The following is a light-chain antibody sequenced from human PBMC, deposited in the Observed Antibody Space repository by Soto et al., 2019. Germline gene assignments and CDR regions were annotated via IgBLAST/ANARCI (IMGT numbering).Light chain of an antibody. CDR1: GSDIGAYNS. V-gene: IGLV2-14*01. Sequence: QSVLTQPASVSGSPGQSITISCTGTGSDIGAYNSVSWYQQHPGKAPKLIVFQVSFRPSAVSDRFSGSKSDNTASLTISGLQTEDEADYYCNSYAGSNTVFGTGTKATVL. CDR3: NSYAGSNTV. J-gene: IGLJ1*01. CDR2: QVS.